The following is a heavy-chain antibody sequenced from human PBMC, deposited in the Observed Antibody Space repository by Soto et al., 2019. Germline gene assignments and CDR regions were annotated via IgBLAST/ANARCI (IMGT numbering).Heavy chain of an antibody. Sequence: PSETLSLTCAVSGGSISSSSYYWGWIRQPPGKGLEWIGSIYYSGSTYYTPSLQSRVAISVDTSKNQFSLKLSSVTAADTSVYYCARDMCSGGSCYPGAFDIWGQGTMVTVSS. J-gene: IGHJ3*02. V-gene: IGHV4-39*07. D-gene: IGHD2-15*01. CDR1: GGSISSSSYY. CDR3: ARDMCSGGSCYPGAFDI. CDR2: IYYSGST.